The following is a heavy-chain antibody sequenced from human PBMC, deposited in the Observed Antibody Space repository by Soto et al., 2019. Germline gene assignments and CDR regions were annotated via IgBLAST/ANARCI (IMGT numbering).Heavy chain of an antibody. J-gene: IGHJ3*02. CDR2: IRSDGTDV. D-gene: IGHD3-3*01. Sequence: PGGSLRLSCAASGFTFSHYPINWVRQAPGKGLEWVSNIRSDGTDVYYADSVRGRFTVSRDNARNSVYLQMNSLRDEDTAVYYCARGEGDSYYDFWSGRRNMDAFDIWGQGTMVTVSS. V-gene: IGHV3-48*02. CDR3: ARGEGDSYYDFWSGRRNMDAFDI. CDR1: GFTFSHYP.